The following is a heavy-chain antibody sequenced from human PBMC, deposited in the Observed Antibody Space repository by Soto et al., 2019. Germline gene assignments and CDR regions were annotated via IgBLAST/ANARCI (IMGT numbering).Heavy chain of an antibody. D-gene: IGHD3-16*01. CDR1: GFTFSNYR. CDR3: ARDGGGLAH. CDR2: VSDDGSTT. Sequence: EVQLVESGGGLVKPGESLRLSCAASGFTFSNYRMHWVRQGPGKGLVWVSFVSDDGSTTRSADSVKGRFTISRDNAKNTVFLEMNSLTVEDTAIYDCARDGGGLAHWGQGALVSVSS. V-gene: IGHV3-74*01. J-gene: IGHJ1*01.